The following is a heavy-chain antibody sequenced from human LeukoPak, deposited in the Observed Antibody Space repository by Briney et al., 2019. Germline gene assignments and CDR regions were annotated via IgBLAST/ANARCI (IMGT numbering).Heavy chain of an antibody. V-gene: IGHV3-23*01. Sequence: GGSLRLSCAASGFAFSNHAMTWVRLAPGKGLEWVSTITGSGGNTDYADSVKGRFTISRDNSKNTLYLQMNSLRAEDTAVYYCAKAVKTAAGSYYDYWGQGTLVTVSS. J-gene: IGHJ4*02. CDR2: ITGSGGNT. CDR1: GFAFSNHA. D-gene: IGHD3-10*01. CDR3: AKAVKTAAGSYYDY.